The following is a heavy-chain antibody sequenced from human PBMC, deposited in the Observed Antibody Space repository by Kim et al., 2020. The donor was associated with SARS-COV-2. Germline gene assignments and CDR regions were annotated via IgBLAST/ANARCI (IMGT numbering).Heavy chain of an antibody. D-gene: IGHD6-19*01. CDR2: IYYSGST. J-gene: IGHJ4*02. CDR1: GGSISSYY. V-gene: IGHV4-59*01. CDR3: ARSIAVAGYYFDY. Sequence: SETLSLTCTVSGGSISSYYWSWIRQPPGKGLEWIGYIYYSGSTNYNPSLKSRVTISVDTSKNQFSLKLSSVTAADTAVYYCARSIAVAGYYFDYWGQGTLVTVSS.